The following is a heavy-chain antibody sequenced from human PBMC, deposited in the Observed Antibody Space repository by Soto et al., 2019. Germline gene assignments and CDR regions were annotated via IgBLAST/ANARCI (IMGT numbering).Heavy chain of an antibody. D-gene: IGHD3-16*01. CDR1: GYSFTNND. V-gene: IGHV1-8*01. CDR2: MNPGSGDT. CDR3: ARMATFGSLNWFDP. Sequence: ASVEVSCKASGYSFTNNDVTWVRQATGQGLEWMGWMNPGSGDTGYAQKFQGRVTTTRDISIATAYMELSSLRSDDTAIYYCARMATFGSLNWFDPWGQGTLVTVSS. J-gene: IGHJ5*02.